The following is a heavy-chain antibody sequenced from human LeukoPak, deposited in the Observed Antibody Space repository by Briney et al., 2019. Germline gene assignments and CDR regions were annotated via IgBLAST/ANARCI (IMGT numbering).Heavy chain of an antibody. J-gene: IGHJ4*02. Sequence: ASVKVSCKASGGTFSSYGISWVRQAPGQGLEWVGGIIPIFGTANYAQKFQGRVTITTDESTSTAYMELSSLRSEDTAVYYCASAPVNYYDSSGYYSYFDYWGQGTLVTVSS. CDR3: ASAPVNYYDSSGYYSYFDY. V-gene: IGHV1-69*05. CDR2: IIPIFGTA. CDR1: GGTFSSYG. D-gene: IGHD3-22*01.